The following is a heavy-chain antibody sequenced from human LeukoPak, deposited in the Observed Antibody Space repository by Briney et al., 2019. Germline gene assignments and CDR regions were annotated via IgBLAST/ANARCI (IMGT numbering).Heavy chain of an antibody. Sequence: SETLSLTCTVSGGSMTGSYWSWIRQSPGKGLEWIGYIYYSGTANYNPPLKSRVTISVDTSKNQFSLKLTSVTAADTAVYFCARGGWSLDLWGRGTLVAVSS. CDR3: ARGGWSLDL. D-gene: IGHD1-26*01. CDR1: GGSMTGSY. V-gene: IGHV4-59*01. J-gene: IGHJ2*01. CDR2: IYYSGTA.